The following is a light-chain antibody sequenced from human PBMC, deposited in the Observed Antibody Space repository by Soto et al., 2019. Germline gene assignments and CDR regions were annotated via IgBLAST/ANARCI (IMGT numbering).Light chain of an antibody. CDR3: QQYNNWPPIT. CDR1: QSVSRY. V-gene: IGKV3-11*01. Sequence: EIVLTQSPVTLSLSPGERATLSCRASQSVSRYLAWYQQKPGQAPRLLIYDASNRAAGIPARFSGSGSGTDFTLTISSLEPEDFAVYYCQQYNNWPPITFGQGTRLEIK. CDR2: DAS. J-gene: IGKJ5*01.